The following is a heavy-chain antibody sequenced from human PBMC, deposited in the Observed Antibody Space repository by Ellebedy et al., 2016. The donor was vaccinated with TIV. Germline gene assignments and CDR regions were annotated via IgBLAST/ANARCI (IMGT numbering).Heavy chain of an antibody. CDR2: INSDGSST. Sequence: HTGGSLRLXXAASGFTFSSHWMHWVRQAPGKGLVWVSRINSDGSSTSYADSVKGRFTISRDNAKNTLYLQMNSLRAEDTAVYYCATGRLVLDYWGQGTLVTVSS. V-gene: IGHV3-74*01. CDR1: GFTFSSHW. CDR3: ATGRLVLDY. D-gene: IGHD6-6*01. J-gene: IGHJ4*02.